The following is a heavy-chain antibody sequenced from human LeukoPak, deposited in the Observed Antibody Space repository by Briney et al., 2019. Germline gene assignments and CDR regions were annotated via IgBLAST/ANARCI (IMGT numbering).Heavy chain of an antibody. Sequence: GGPRGLSCQASGLPPSDAWPTWVRRAQGKGLDGSSLFRAVAATTYYADSVKGRFTISRDNSKNTLYLQMNSLRAEDTAVYYCARRVIDCSRTSCFLTAFDTWGQGTMVTVSS. V-gene: IGHV3-53*01. CDR2: FRAVAATT. CDR1: GLPPSDAW. CDR3: ARRVIDCSRTSCFLTAFDT. D-gene: IGHD2-2*01. J-gene: IGHJ3*02.